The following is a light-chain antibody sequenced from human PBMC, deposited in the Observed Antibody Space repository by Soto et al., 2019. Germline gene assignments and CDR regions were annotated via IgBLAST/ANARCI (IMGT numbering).Light chain of an antibody. CDR1: QSVSSSY. J-gene: IGKJ1*01. CDR3: QHYNTYPWT. Sequence: EIVLTQSPGTLSLSPGERATLSCRASQSVSSSYLAWYQQKPGQAPRLVIHGVSTRATGIPDRFSGSGSGTEFTLTISSLQPGDFATYYCQHYNTYPWTFGQGTKVDIK. CDR2: GVS. V-gene: IGKV3-20*01.